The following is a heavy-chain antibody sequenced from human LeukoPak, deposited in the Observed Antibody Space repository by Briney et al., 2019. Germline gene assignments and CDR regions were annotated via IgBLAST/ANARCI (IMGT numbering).Heavy chain of an antibody. Sequence: SETLSLTCTVSGGSISSSDSHWSWIRQSPGKGLEWIGYISYRGSTPYNLSLRSRLTISIDTSQNQFSLKLTSVTAADTAVYYCVRVRAGTSCYDYWGQGTLVTVSP. D-gene: IGHD2-2*01. CDR2: ISYRGST. CDR1: GGSISSSDSH. CDR3: VRVRAGTSCYDY. J-gene: IGHJ4*02. V-gene: IGHV4-30-4*01.